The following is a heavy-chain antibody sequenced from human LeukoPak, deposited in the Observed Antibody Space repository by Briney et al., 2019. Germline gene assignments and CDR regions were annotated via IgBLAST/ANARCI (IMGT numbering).Heavy chain of an antibody. CDR1: GYTFTSYG. Sequence: ASVKVSCKASGYTFTSYGISWVRQAPGQGLEWMGWISAYNGNTNYAQKLQGRVTMATDTSTSTAYMELRSLRSDDTAVYYCARVEAAALTFDYWGQGTPVTVSS. V-gene: IGHV1-18*04. D-gene: IGHD6-13*01. CDR2: ISAYNGNT. J-gene: IGHJ4*02. CDR3: ARVEAAALTFDY.